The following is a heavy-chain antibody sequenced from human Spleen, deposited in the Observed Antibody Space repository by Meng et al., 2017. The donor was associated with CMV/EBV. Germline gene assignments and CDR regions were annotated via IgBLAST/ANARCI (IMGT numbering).Heavy chain of an antibody. CDR2: IYRSGST. J-gene: IGHJ4*02. Sequence: QVHLQQGGAGLLKPSETLSLTCTVSGGSVSDYDWSWIRQPAGKGLEWIGRIYRSGSTNYNPSLKSRVSMSLDTSKNQFSLNLSSVTAADTAVYYCARDRGRLLNLDYWGQGTLVTVSS. D-gene: IGHD2-21*02. V-gene: IGHV4-59*10. CDR1: GGSVSDYD. CDR3: ARDRGRLLNLDY.